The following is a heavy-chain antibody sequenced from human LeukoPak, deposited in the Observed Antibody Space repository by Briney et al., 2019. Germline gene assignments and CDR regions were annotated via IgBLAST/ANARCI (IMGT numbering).Heavy chain of an antibody. CDR3: AREDCSNVRCYGASDA. J-gene: IGHJ5*02. CDR1: GCPLTSYA. CDR2: ISSGNHM. Sequence: GGSMTLSSVAYGCPLTSYAMSWVRPDQEKKLEYVSSISSGNHMYYGDSMKGRFTISRDNARNSLFLQMNNLRGEDTAVYYCAREDCSNVRCYGASDAWGQGTLVTVSS. D-gene: IGHD2-2*01. V-gene: IGHV3-69-1*01.